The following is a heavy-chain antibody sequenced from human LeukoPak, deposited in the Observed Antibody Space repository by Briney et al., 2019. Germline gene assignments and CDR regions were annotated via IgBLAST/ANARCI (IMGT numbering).Heavy chain of an antibody. Sequence: GGSLRLSCAASGFTFSDYSMNWVRQAPGKGLEWISYIGISSGNTKYADSVKGRFTTSGDNAKNSLYLQMNSLRVEDTAVYYCARDHNYAFDNWAQGTLVTVSS. CDR3: ARDHNYAFDN. J-gene: IGHJ4*02. D-gene: IGHD1-1*01. V-gene: IGHV3-48*04. CDR2: IGISSGNT. CDR1: GFTFSDYS.